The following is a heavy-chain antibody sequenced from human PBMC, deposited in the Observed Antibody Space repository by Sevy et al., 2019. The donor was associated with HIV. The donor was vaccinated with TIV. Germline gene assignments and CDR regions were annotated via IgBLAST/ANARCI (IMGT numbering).Heavy chain of an antibody. J-gene: IGHJ5*02. D-gene: IGHD6-13*01. CDR2: IKSKSDGGTV. Sequence: GGSLRLSCAASGFTFSDAWMGWVRQAAGKGLECVGRIKSKSDGGTVEHAAPVKGRFTISRDDSKDTLYLQMNSLKTEDTAVYFCITYPRITTTSTGGFDPRGQGTLVTVSS. CDR1: GFTFSDAW. CDR3: ITYPRITTTSTGGFDP. V-gene: IGHV3-15*01.